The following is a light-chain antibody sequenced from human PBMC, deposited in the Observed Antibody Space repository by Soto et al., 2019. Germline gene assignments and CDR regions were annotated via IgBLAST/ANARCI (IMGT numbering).Light chain of an antibody. V-gene: IGKV1-39*01. CDR3: QQTYSSPRT. CDR1: QSINAW. CDR2: DAS. Sequence: IQMPQSHSTLSASVVDKVTLTCRASQSINAWLAWYQQKPGKAPKLLIYDASSLQSGVPSRFTGSGSGTDFTLTISNLQPEEFAVYYCQQTYSSPRTVGQGTKVDI. J-gene: IGKJ1*01.